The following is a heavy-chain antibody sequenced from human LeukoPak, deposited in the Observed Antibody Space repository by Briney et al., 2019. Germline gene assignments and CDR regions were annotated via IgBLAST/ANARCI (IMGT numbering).Heavy chain of an antibody. CDR2: INHSGTT. CDR3: ARGSHDLWSGYFQTNWFDP. J-gene: IGHJ5*02. V-gene: IGHV4-34*01. D-gene: IGHD3-3*01. CDR1: GGSFSGYY. Sequence: SETLSLTCAVYGGSFSGYYWSWVRQPPGKGLEWIGEINHSGTTNYNPSLKSRVTKSGDTSKSQFSLKLSSVTAADTAVYYCARGSHDLWSGYFQTNWFDPWGQGTLVTVSS.